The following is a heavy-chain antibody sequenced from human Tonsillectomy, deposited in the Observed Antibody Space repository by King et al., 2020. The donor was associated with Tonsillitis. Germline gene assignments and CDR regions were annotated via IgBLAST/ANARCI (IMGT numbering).Heavy chain of an antibody. CDR3: ANVPGILGNRYFDL. J-gene: IGHJ2*01. D-gene: IGHD2-15*01. CDR1: GFTFSTFA. Sequence: VQLVESGGGLVQPGGSLRLSCAASGFTFSTFAMNWVRQTPGGGLEWVSTISGTGGSTFYAASVKGRFSISRDNSKNTLYLQINALRAEDTAVYYGANVPGILGNRYFDLWGRGTLVTVSS. CDR2: ISGTGGST. V-gene: IGHV3-23*04.